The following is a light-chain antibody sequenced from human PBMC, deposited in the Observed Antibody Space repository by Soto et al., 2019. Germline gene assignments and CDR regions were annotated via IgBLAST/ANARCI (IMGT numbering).Light chain of an antibody. CDR3: QHHNSYSQT. CDR2: GAS. CDR1: QSSRYY. V-gene: IGKV1-5*01. J-gene: IGKJ1*01. Sequence: DIPLTQSPPTLSASVGDRVTITCRASQSSRYYLAWYQQMPGKAPKLLIYGASSLQSGVPSRFSGSGSGTEFTLTISSLQPEDFATYFCQHHNSYSQTFGQGTKVEIK.